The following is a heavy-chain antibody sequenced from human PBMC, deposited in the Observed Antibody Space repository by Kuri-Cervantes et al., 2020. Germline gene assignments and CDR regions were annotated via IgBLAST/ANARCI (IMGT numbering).Heavy chain of an antibody. CDR2: ISWNSGSI. V-gene: IGHV3-9*01. Sequence: SLKISCAASGFTFDDYAMHWVRQAPGKGLEWVSGISWNSGSIGYADSVKGRFTISRDNAKNSLYLQMNSLRAEDTAVYYCARDGDSYGSGSYYNVPHKFDYWGQGTLVTVSS. D-gene: IGHD3-10*01. CDR1: GFTFDDYA. CDR3: ARDGDSYGSGSYYNVPHKFDY. J-gene: IGHJ4*02.